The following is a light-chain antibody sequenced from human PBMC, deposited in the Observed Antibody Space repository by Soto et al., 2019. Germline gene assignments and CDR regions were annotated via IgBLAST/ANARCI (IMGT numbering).Light chain of an antibody. Sequence: EIVLTQSPGTLSLSPGERATLSCRASQSVGTYLAWYQQKPGQAPRLLMYGASSRATGIPDRFSGSGSGTDFTLTISRLEPEDLAVYYCQQYGSSPSTFGQGTKVDIK. CDR3: QQYGSSPST. V-gene: IGKV3-20*01. CDR2: GAS. CDR1: QSVGTY. J-gene: IGKJ1*01.